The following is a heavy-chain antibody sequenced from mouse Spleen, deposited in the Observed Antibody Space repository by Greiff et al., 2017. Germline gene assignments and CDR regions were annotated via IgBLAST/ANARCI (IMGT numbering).Heavy chain of an antibody. CDR3: ARSSYYGSSYRWFAY. V-gene: IGHV1-20*01. Sequence: EVQLQQSGPELVKPGDSVKISCKASGYSFTGYFMNWVMQSHGKSLEWIGRINPYNGDTFYNQKFKGKATLTVDKSSSTAHMELRSLTSEDSAVYYCARSSYYGSSYRWFAYWGQGTLVTVSA. J-gene: IGHJ3*01. CDR2: INPYNGDT. D-gene: IGHD1-1*01. CDR1: GYSFTGYF.